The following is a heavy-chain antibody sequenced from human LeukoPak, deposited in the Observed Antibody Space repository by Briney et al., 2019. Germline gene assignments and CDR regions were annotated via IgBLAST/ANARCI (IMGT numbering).Heavy chain of an antibody. D-gene: IGHD6-19*01. CDR3: ARCIAVADSYYMDV. CDR1: GGSISSYY. J-gene: IGHJ6*03. V-gene: IGHV4-59*08. Sequence: PSETLSLTCTVSGGSISSYYWSWIRQPPGKGLEWIGSIYHSGSTYYNPSLKSRVTISVDTSKNQFSLKLSSVTAADTAVYYCARCIAVADSYYMDVWGKGTTVTVSS. CDR2: IYHSGST.